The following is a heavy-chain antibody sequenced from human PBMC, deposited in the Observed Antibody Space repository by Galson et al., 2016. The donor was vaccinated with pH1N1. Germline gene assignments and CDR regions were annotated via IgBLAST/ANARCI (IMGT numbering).Heavy chain of an antibody. CDR1: GFTFSTYA. CDR2: ILYDGSNK. J-gene: IGHJ4*02. CDR3: ARGKPFYDDSSGYSFDY. Sequence: SLRLSCAASGFTFSTYAMHWVRQAPGKGLEWVAVILYDGSNKNYADSMKGRFTISRDNSKNTLYLQMNSLRAEDTAVYYCARGKPFYDDSSGYSFDYWGQGTLVTVSS. V-gene: IGHV3-30-3*01. D-gene: IGHD3-22*01.